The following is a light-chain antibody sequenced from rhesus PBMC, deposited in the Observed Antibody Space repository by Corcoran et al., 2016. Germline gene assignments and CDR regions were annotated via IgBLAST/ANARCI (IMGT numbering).Light chain of an antibody. CDR3: QQESNWPVT. CDR1: QSVNYN. J-gene: IGKJ4*01. Sequence: DIVMTQSPATLSVSPGERAILSCRASQSVNYNLAWFQQKPGQAPRLLIYDASNRDTGVPEMFSASGAGTDFTLTISSLDPEDVGVYYCQQESNWPVTFGGGTKVDI. CDR2: DAS. V-gene: IGKV3-35*01.